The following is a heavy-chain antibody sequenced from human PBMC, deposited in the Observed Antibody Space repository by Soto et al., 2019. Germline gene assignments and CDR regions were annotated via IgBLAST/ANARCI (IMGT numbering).Heavy chain of an antibody. Sequence: PGESLKISCEGSGFSFTNYWIVWVRQKPGIGLEWMGIINPVDSDTRYSPSLQGQVTISADTSITTAYLQWTSLKASDTAMYYCARSRRGAYSSGWYSPSGYYNYGIDVWGQGTKVTVSS. CDR3: ARSRRGAYSSGWYSPSGYYNYGIDV. D-gene: IGHD6-19*01. CDR2: INPVDSDT. J-gene: IGHJ6*02. V-gene: IGHV5-51*01. CDR1: GFSFTNYW.